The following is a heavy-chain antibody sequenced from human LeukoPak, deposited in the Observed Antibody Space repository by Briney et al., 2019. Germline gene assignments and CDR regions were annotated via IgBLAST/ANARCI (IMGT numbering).Heavy chain of an antibody. V-gene: IGHV3-48*03. J-gene: IGHJ6*03. Sequence: GGSLRLSCAASGFTFSSYEMNWVRQAPGKGLEWVSYISSSGSTIYYADSVKGRFTISRDNAKNSLYLQLNSLRAEDTAVYYCARRSSSSYYYYYYMDVWGKGTTVTVSS. D-gene: IGHD6-13*01. CDR3: ARRSSSSYYYYYYMDV. CDR2: ISSSGSTI. CDR1: GFTFSSYE.